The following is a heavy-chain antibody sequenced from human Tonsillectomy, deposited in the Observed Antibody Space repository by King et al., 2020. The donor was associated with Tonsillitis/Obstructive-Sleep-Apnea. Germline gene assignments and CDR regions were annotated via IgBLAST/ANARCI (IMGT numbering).Heavy chain of an antibody. Sequence: QLVQSGAEVKKPGSSVKVSCKASGGTFSSYAISWVRQAPGQGLEWMGGIIPIFGTANYAQKFQGRVTITADESTSTAYMELSSLRSEDTAVYYGARGNYDSSGYDLSIDAFDIWGQGTMVTVSS. CDR3: ARGNYDSSGYDLSIDAFDI. D-gene: IGHD3-22*01. V-gene: IGHV1-69*01. CDR2: IIPIFGTA. CDR1: GGTFSSYA. J-gene: IGHJ3*02.